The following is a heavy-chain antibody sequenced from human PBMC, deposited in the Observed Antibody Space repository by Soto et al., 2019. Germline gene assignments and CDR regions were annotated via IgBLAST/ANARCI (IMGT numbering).Heavy chain of an antibody. CDR1: GFTFSTYR. CDR2: IKQDGSES. V-gene: IGHV3-7*03. Sequence: PGGSLRLSCAASGFTFSTYRMGWVRQAPGKGLEWVANIKQDGSESNYVDYLKGRFTISRDNANNFLYLQINSLRSEDTAVYYCARHVWTWIDPWGQGTLVTVSS. CDR3: ARHVWTWIDP. D-gene: IGHD2-21*01. J-gene: IGHJ5*02.